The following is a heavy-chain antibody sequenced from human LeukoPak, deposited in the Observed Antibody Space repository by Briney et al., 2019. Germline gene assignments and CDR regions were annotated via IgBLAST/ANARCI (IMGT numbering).Heavy chain of an antibody. CDR1: GFTFSNAW. CDR3: ARQLVSYYYYYMDV. V-gene: IGHV3-7*01. CDR2: IKQDGSEK. D-gene: IGHD6-13*01. J-gene: IGHJ6*03. Sequence: PGGSLRPSCAASGFTFSNAWMSWVRQAPGKGLEWVANIKQDGSEKYYVDSVKGRFTISRDNAKNSLYLQMNSLRAEDTAVYYCARQLVSYYYYYMDVWGKGTTVTVSS.